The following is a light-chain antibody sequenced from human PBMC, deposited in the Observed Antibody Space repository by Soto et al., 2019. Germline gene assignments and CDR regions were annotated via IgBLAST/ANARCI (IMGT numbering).Light chain of an antibody. Sequence: QSVLTQPASVSGSPGQPITISCTGTSSDVGGYNYVSWYQQHPGKAPKLMIYDVSNRPSGVSNRFSGSKSGNTASLTISGLQAEDEADYYCSSYTRSSTLFGTGTKVTVL. V-gene: IGLV2-14*01. J-gene: IGLJ1*01. CDR3: SSYTRSSTL. CDR2: DVS. CDR1: SSDVGGYNY.